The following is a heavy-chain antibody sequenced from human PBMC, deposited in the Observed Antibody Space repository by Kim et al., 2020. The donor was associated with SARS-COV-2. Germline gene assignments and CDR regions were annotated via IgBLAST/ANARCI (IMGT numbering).Heavy chain of an antibody. D-gene: IGHD2-15*01. Sequence: GGSLRLSCAASGFTFSNAWMSWVRQAPGKGLEWVGRIKSKTDGGTTDYAAPVKGRFTISRDDSKNTLYLQMNSLKTEDTAVYYCTTDQFHGYCSGGSCYSTDYYYYGMDVWGQGTTVTVSS. CDR1: GFTFSNAW. V-gene: IGHV3-15*01. J-gene: IGHJ6*02. CDR3: TTDQFHGYCSGGSCYSTDYYYYGMDV. CDR2: IKSKTDGGTT.